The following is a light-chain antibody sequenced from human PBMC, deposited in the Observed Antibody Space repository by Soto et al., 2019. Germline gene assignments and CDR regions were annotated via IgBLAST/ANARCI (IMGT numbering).Light chain of an antibody. CDR1: QSVNGN. J-gene: IGKJ5*01. V-gene: IGKV3-15*01. Sequence: EIVMTQSPATLSVSPGERATLSCRASQSVNGNLAWYQQKPGQAPRLLIYGASTRATGIPARFSGSGSGTEFPLTISSLQSEDFAVYYCQHYNNWLITFGQGTRLEIK. CDR3: QHYNNWLIT. CDR2: GAS.